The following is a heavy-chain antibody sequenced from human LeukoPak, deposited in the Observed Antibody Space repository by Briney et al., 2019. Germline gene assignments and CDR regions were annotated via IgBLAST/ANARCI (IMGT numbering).Heavy chain of an antibody. D-gene: IGHD2-2*01. Sequence: SETLSLTCAVYGGSFSGYYWSWIRQPPGKGLEWIGEINHSGSTNYNPSLKSRVTISVDTSKNQFSLKLSSVTAADTAVYYWARARGVVVPAAEIDYWGQGTLVTVSS. V-gene: IGHV4-34*01. CDR3: ARARGVVVPAAEIDY. CDR1: GGSFSGYY. CDR2: INHSGST. J-gene: IGHJ4*02.